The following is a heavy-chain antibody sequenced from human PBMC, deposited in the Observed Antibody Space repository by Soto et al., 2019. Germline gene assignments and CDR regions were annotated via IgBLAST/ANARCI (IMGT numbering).Heavy chain of an antibody. CDR3: ARHNYDILPGYYFY. CDR1: GYTFTSYG. D-gene: IGHD3-9*01. V-gene: IGHV1-18*01. J-gene: IGHJ4*02. Sequence: ASVKVSCKASGYTFTSYGISWVRQAPGQGLEWMGWISAYNGNTNYAQKLQGRVTMTTDTSTSTAYMELRSLRSDDTAVYYCARHNYDILPGYYFYWGQGTLVTVSS. CDR2: ISAYNGNT.